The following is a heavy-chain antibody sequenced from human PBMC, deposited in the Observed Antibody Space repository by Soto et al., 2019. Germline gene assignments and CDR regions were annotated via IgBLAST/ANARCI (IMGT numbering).Heavy chain of an antibody. CDR3: ASPRDNYYYNGMDV. J-gene: IGHJ6*02. CDR1: GGTFSSYA. D-gene: IGHD3-10*01. Sequence: QVQLVQSGAEVKKPGSSVKVSCKASGGTFSSYAISWVRQAPGQGLEWMGGFIPIFGAADYAQNCQGRVTIAADESTSTAYMELSSLRSEDTAVYYCASPRDNYYYNGMDVWGQGTTVTVSS. CDR2: FIPIFGAA. V-gene: IGHV1-69*12.